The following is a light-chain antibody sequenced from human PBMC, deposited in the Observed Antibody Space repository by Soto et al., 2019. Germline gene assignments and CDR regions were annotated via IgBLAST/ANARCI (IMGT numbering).Light chain of an antibody. J-gene: IGKJ1*01. CDR3: QQYGASPWT. V-gene: IGKV3-20*01. CDR2: DTS. Sequence: EVELTQSPGTLSLSPGERATLSCRASQSVRSSHLAWYQQKRGQAPRLLIYDTSTRATGIPDRFSGSGSGTDFTLTISRLEPEDFAVYHCQQYGASPWTFGQGTKVDIK. CDR1: QSVRSSH.